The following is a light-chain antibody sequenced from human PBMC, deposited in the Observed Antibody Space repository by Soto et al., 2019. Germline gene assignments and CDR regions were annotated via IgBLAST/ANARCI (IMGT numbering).Light chain of an antibody. J-gene: IGKJ1*01. CDR2: WAS. Sequence: DIVMTQSPDSLAVSLGERATINCKSSQSVLYSSNNKHYLAWYQQKQGQPPKLLIYWASTRESGVPDRFSGSGSGKDLTLTASSLQAEDVEVYHCPQYYSTQRTVGQAPKVDIK. V-gene: IGKV4-1*01. CDR1: QSVLYSSNNKHY. CDR3: PQYYSTQRT.